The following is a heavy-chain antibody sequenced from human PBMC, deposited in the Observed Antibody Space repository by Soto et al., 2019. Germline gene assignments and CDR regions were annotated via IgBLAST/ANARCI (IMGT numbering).Heavy chain of an antibody. CDR2: IGTAGDT. J-gene: IGHJ6*02. CDR3: DRGIDYYGMDV. V-gene: IGHV3-13*01. CDR1: GFTFSSYD. Sequence: PGGSLRLSCAASGFTFSSYDMHWVRQATGKGLEWVSAIGTAGDTYYPGSVKGRFTISRENAKNSLYLQMNSLRAEDTAVYYYDRGIDYYGMDVWGQGTTVTVSS.